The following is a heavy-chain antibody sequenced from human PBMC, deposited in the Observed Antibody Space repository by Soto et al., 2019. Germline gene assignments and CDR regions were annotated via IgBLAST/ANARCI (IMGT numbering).Heavy chain of an antibody. CDR3: ARDGDMTMVSQNFDY. CDR2: IIPILGIA. CDR1: GGAFSSYT. V-gene: IGHV1-69*08. J-gene: IGHJ4*02. Sequence: QVQLVQSGAEVKKPGSSVKVSCKASGGAFSSYTISWVRQTPGQGLEWMGRIIPILGIANYAQKFQGRVTITADKSTSTAYMELSSLRSEDTDVYYCARDGDMTMVSQNFDYWGQGTLVAVSS. D-gene: IGHD3-10*01.